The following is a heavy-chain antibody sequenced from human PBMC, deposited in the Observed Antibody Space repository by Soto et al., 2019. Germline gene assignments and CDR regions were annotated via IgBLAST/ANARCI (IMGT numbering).Heavy chain of an antibody. D-gene: IGHD5-12*01. V-gene: IGHV4-61*01. Sequence: QVQLQESGPGLVKPSETLSLTCTVSGGSVSSGSYYWSWIRQPPGKGLEWIGYIYYSGSTNYNPSLKSRVTISVDTSKNQFSLKLSSVTAADTAVYYCARSRDGYKSPDWYFDLWGRGTLVTVSS. CDR1: GGSVSSGSYY. J-gene: IGHJ2*01. CDR3: ARSRDGYKSPDWYFDL. CDR2: IYYSGST.